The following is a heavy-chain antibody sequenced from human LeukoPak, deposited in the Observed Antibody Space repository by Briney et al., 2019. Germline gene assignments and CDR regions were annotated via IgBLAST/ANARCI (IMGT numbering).Heavy chain of an antibody. CDR3: AKDVLGTTYYDFWSGYTVSGMDV. Sequence: GGSLRLSCAASGFTFSSYGMHWVRQAPGKGLEWVAVIWYDGSNKYYADSVKGRFTISRDNPKNTLYLQMNSLRAEDTAVYYCAKDVLGTTYYDFWSGYTVSGMDVWGQGTTVTASS. CDR1: GFTFSSYG. J-gene: IGHJ6*02. D-gene: IGHD3-3*01. V-gene: IGHV3-33*06. CDR2: IWYDGSNK.